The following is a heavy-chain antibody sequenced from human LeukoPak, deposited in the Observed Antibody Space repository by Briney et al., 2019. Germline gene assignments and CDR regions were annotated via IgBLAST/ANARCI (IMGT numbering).Heavy chain of an antibody. CDR1: GGSICREF. D-gene: IGHD3-10*01. J-gene: IGHJ3*02. CDR2: IYYSGSS. Sequence: SETLSLTCTVSGGSICREFWSWIRQSTGKGLEWIGYIYYSGSSHYNPSLTSRVTISLDTSKNQFSLRLSSVTAADTAVYYCAINLGRPGAFDIWGQGTVVTVSS. V-gene: IGHV4-59*12. CDR3: AINLGRPGAFDI.